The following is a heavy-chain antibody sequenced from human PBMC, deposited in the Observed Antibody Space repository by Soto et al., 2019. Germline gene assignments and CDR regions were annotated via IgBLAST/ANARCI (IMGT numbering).Heavy chain of an antibody. J-gene: IGHJ4*02. D-gene: IGHD6-19*01. CDR1: GGSISSSSYY. CDR3: ARGVYSSGWYGGDY. Sequence: QLQLQESGPGLVKPSETLSLTCTVSGGSISSSSYYWGWIRQPPGKGLEWIGSIYYSGSTYYNPSLKSRVTISVDTSKNQFSLKLSSVTAADTAAYYCARGVYSSGWYGGDYWGQGTLVTVSS. CDR2: IYYSGST. V-gene: IGHV4-39*01.